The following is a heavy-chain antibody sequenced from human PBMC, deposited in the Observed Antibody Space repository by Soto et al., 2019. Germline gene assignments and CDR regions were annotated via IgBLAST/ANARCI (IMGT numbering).Heavy chain of an antibody. CDR2: LTGSGGAT. CDR1: GFTFSMYW. V-gene: IGHV3-23*04. Sequence: EAQLVESGGGLVQPGGSLRLSRAASGFTFSMYWMHWVRQAPGKGLVWVSGLTGSGGATYYADSVKGRLTISRDNSNNTLYLQMNSLRAEDTAVYYCAKEGSVTAALDYWGQGILVTVSS. D-gene: IGHD6-13*01. J-gene: IGHJ4*02. CDR3: AKEGSVTAALDY.